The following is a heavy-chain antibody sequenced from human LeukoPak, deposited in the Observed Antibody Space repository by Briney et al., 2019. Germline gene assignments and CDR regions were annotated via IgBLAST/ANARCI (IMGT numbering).Heavy chain of an antibody. CDR2: INPNSGGT. V-gene: IGHV1-2*02. D-gene: IGHD4-17*01. Sequence: ASVKVSCKASGYTFTGYYMHWVRQASGQGLEWMGWINPNSGGTNYAQKFQGRVTMTRDTSISTAYMELSRLRSDDTAVYYCARDLRHGDPPFYAFDIWGQGTMVTVSS. CDR3: ARDLRHGDPPFYAFDI. J-gene: IGHJ3*02. CDR1: GYTFTGYY.